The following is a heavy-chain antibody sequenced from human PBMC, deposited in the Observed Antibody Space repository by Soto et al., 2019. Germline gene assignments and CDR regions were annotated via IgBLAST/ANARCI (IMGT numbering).Heavy chain of an antibody. D-gene: IGHD3-10*01. CDR3: AKVGPYDSGSYMFRYNWFGP. CDR2: ISNDGSNK. CDR1: GFSFSTYG. Sequence: PGGSLRLSCAASGFSFSTYGMHWVRQAPGKGLEWVAFISNDGSNKYYADSVKGRFTISRDNSKNTLYLQTSSLRHEDTAVYYCAKVGPYDSGSYMFRYNWFGPWGPGTLVTVSS. J-gene: IGHJ5*02. V-gene: IGHV3-30*18.